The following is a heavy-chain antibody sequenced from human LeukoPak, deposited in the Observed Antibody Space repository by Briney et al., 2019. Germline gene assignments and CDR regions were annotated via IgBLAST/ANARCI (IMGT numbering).Heavy chain of an antibody. V-gene: IGHV3-48*01. Sequence: GGSLRLSCTASGFTFSRYAMNWVRQAPGKGLEWVPYISTSISTIYYADSVKGRFTISRDNAKNSLYPQMNSLRAEDTAVYYCARLFARGGEISGSYFYYWGQGTLVTVSS. J-gene: IGHJ4*02. CDR1: GFTFSRYA. D-gene: IGHD1-26*01. CDR2: ISTSISTI. CDR3: ARLFARGGEISGSYFYY.